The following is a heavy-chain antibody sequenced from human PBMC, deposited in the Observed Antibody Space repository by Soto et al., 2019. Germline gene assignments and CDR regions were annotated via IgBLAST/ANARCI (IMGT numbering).Heavy chain of an antibody. Sequence: SVKVSCKASGGTFNTYTFSWARQAPGQGLEWMGSILPIMGSVNYAHDFRGRLSITADPSTTTAYMELTSLTSHDTAMYYCARIPRYSYATSDPLDNWGQGTLVTVSS. D-gene: IGHD2-15*01. CDR3: ARIPRYSYATSDPLDN. CDR2: ILPIMGSV. V-gene: IGHV1-69*08. J-gene: IGHJ1*01. CDR1: GGTFNTYT.